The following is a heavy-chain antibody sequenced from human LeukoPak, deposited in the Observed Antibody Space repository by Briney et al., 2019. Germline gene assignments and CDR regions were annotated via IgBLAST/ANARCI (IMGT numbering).Heavy chain of an antibody. CDR3: ARVGGSSRNFDY. V-gene: IGHV4-34*01. CDR1: GGSFSGYY. D-gene: IGHD1-26*01. J-gene: IGHJ4*02. CDR2: INHSGST. Sequence: SETLSLTCAVYGGSFSGYYWSWIRQPPGKGLEWIGEINHSGSTNYNPSLKSRVTISVDTSKNQFSLKLSSVTAADTAVYYCARVGGSSRNFDYWGQGTLVTVSS.